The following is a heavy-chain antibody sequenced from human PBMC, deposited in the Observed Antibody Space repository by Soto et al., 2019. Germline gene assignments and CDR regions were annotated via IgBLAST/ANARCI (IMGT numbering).Heavy chain of an antibody. J-gene: IGHJ6*02. CDR1: GGTFSSYA. D-gene: IGHD6-13*01. Sequence: QVQLVQSGAEVKKPGSSVKVSSKASGGTFSSYAISWVRQAPGQGLEWMGGIIPIFGTANYAQKFQGRVTITADESTSSAYMQLSSLRSEDTAVYYCARDRLAAAGTWGSYYYYYGMDVWGQGTTVTVSS. V-gene: IGHV1-69*01. CDR2: IIPIFGTA. CDR3: ARDRLAAAGTWGSYYYYYGMDV.